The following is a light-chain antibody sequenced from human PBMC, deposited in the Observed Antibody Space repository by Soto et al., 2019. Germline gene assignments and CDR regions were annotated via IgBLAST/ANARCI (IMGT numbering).Light chain of an antibody. CDR3: QQYKDWPPSS. J-gene: IGKJ1*01. V-gene: IGKV3-15*01. Sequence: EIVMTQSPATLSVSPGEGATLSCRASQSISSNLAWYQQKPGQAPRLLIYGASTRATDIPARFSGSGSGTELTLTISSLQSEDFAVYYCQQYKDWPPSSFGQGTKVEIK. CDR2: GAS. CDR1: QSISSN.